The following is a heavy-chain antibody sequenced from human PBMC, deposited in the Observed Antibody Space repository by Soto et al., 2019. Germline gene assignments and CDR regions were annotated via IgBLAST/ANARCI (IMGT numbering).Heavy chain of an antibody. CDR2: VYARGAT. Sequence: SGTLSLTCSVSGASITSYYWSWIRQSAGEGLQWIGRVYARGATNYNPSLKSRVTISGDTSKNQFSLKLTSVTAADTAVYYCARSSGDDFFYYGMDVWGHGTTVNVS. CDR1: GASITSYY. D-gene: IGHD4-17*01. J-gene: IGHJ6*02. CDR3: ARSSGDDFFYYGMDV. V-gene: IGHV4-59*10.